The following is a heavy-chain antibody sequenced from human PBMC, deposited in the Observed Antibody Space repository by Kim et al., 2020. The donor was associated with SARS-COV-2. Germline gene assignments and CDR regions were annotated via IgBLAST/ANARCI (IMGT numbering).Heavy chain of an antibody. D-gene: IGHD3-9*01. J-gene: IGHJ4*02. Sequence: PSLKRRVTISVDTSKNQFSLKLSSVTAADTAVYYCARADFDWAPRGYFDYWGQGTLVTVSS. V-gene: IGHV4-59*01. CDR3: ARADFDWAPRGYFDY.